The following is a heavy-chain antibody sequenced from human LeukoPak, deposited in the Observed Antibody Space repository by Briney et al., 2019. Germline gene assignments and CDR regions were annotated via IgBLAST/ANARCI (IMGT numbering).Heavy chain of an antibody. CDR1: GYTFTGYY. CDR3: AREVQVLSGGSCYSVCNWFDP. D-gene: IGHD2-15*01. V-gene: IGHV1-2*02. Sequence: GASVKVSCKASGYTFTGYYMHWVRQAPGQGLEWMGWINPNSGGTNYAQKFQGRVTMTRDTSISTAYMELSRLRSDDTAVYYCAREVQVLSGGSCYSVCNWFDPWGQGTLVTVSS. J-gene: IGHJ5*02. CDR2: INPNSGGT.